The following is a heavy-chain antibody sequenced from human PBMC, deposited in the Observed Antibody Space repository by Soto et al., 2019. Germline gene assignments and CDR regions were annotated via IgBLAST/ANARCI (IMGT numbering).Heavy chain of an antibody. CDR3: ARVRRSFYLRDAFDF. CDR2: ISGSGSDT. Sequence: EVQLLESGGGLVQPGGSLRLSCGASGFTFHPNAMSWVRLAPGRGPEWVAGISGSGSDTYYADSVRGRFAISRDNSENTLYLQMNSLRADDTAVYYCARVRRSFYLRDAFDFWGQGALVTVSS. D-gene: IGHD3-10*01. CDR1: GFTFHPNA. V-gene: IGHV3-23*01. J-gene: IGHJ3*01.